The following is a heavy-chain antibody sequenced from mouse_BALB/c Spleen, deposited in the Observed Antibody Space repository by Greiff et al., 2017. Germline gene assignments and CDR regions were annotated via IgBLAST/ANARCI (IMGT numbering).Heavy chain of an antibody. CDR3: ARYYYGSSYWYFDV. Sequence: VQLQQSGAELAKPGASVKMSCKASCYTFTSYWMHWVKQRPGQGLEWIGYINPSTGYTEYNQKFKDKATLTADKSSSTAYMQLSSLTSEDSAVYYCARYYYGSSYWYFDVWGAGTTVTVSS. CDR1: CYTFTSYW. CDR2: INPSTGYT. V-gene: IGHV1-7*01. J-gene: IGHJ1*01. D-gene: IGHD1-1*01.